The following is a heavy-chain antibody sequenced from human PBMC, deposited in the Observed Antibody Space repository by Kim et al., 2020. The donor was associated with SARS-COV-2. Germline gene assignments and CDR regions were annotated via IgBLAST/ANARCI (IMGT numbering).Heavy chain of an antibody. V-gene: IGHV6-1*01. CDR1: GDSVSSNSAA. Sequence: SQTLSLTCAISGDSVSSNSAAWTWIRQSPSRGLEWLGRTYYRSKWYNDYALSVRGRMTINADSSKNQFSLQLNSVTPEDMAVYFCARESNNHDAFAFWGQ. J-gene: IGHJ3*01. D-gene: IGHD1-20*01. CDR3: ARESNNHDAFAF. CDR2: TYYRSKWYN.